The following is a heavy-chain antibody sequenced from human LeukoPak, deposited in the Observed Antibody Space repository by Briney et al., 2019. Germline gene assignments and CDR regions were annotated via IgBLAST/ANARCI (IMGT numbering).Heavy chain of an antibody. V-gene: IGHV3-33*01. D-gene: IGHD5-18*01. CDR1: GFTFSSYG. J-gene: IGHJ4*02. CDR2: IWYDGTNK. Sequence: GRSLRLSCAASGFTFSSYGMHWVRQAPGEGLEWVAVIWYDGTNKYYANSVKGRFTISRDNSKNTLYLQMNSLRAEDTAVYYCAHSSGYAYGLDYWGQGTLVTVSS. CDR3: AHSSGYAYGLDY.